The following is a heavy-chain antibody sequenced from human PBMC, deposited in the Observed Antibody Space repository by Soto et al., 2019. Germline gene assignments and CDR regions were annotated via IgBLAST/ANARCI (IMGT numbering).Heavy chain of an antibody. V-gene: IGHV3-64*01. Sequence: EVQLVESGGGLVQPGGSLRLSCAASGFTFSSYAMHWVRQAPGKGLEYVSAISSNGGSTYYANSVKGRFTISRDNSKNTLYLQMGSLRAEDMAVYYCARDRSYGSGSYYYYYYMDVWGKGTTVTVSS. J-gene: IGHJ6*03. CDR3: ARDRSYGSGSYYYYYYMDV. CDR2: ISSNGGST. D-gene: IGHD3-10*01. CDR1: GFTFSSYA.